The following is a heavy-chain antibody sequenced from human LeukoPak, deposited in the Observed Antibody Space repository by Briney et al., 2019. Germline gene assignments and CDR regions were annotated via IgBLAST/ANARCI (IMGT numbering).Heavy chain of an antibody. CDR3: ARHFRFLGFGELLAFDN. CDR1: DDAISTTAYY. D-gene: IGHD3-10*01. Sequence: SETLSLTCSVSDDAISTTAYYWGWVRQSPGKGLEWIGSIYYNGNTYYHPSLKSRISISIDTSENQFSLNLNSVTAAGSAVYYCARHFRFLGFGELLAFDNWGQGTRVIVSS. V-gene: IGHV4-39*01. J-gene: IGHJ4*02. CDR2: IYYNGNT.